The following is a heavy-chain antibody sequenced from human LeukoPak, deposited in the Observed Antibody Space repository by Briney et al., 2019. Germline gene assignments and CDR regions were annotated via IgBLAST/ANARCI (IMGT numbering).Heavy chain of an antibody. Sequence: ASVKVSCKASGYTFTSYYIQWVRQAPGQGLEWMGWINPNSGGTNYAQKFQGRVTMTRDTSISTAYMELSRLRSDDTAVYYCARVGGPYDYGDFESDYWGQGTLVTVSS. CDR2: INPNSGGT. D-gene: IGHD4-17*01. J-gene: IGHJ4*02. CDR3: ARVGGPYDYGDFESDY. V-gene: IGHV1-2*02. CDR1: GYTFTSYY.